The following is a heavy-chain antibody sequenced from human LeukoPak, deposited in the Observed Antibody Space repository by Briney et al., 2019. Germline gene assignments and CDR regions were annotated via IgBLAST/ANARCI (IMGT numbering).Heavy chain of an antibody. CDR1: GFTFSNYW. J-gene: IGHJ4*02. CDR3: VGSGSSLFDY. D-gene: IGHD3-10*01. V-gene: IGHV3-7*01. Sequence: GGSLRLSCAASGFTFSNYWMSWVRQAPGKGLEWVANIKHDGSERYYVDSVKGRFTISRDNAKNSLYLQMKSLRAEDTAVYYCVGSGSSLFDYWGQGTLVTVSS. CDR2: IKHDGSER.